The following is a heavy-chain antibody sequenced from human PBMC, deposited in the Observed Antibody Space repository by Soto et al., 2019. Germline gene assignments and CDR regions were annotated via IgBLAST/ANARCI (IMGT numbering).Heavy chain of an antibody. CDR2: INYTGTT. V-gene: IGHV4-34*02. CDR3: AREGGSGWYDYDY. J-gene: IGHJ4*01. Sequence: QVQLQQWGAGLLKPSETLSLTCAVTGGSFSGYSWTWIRQAPGKGLDWIGEINYTGTTNYRPSLKRRATLAVDTTKHHFLLEMTAVAAADAALYYGAREGGSGWYDYDYWGHGTLVTVSS. D-gene: IGHD6-19*01. CDR1: GGSFSGYS.